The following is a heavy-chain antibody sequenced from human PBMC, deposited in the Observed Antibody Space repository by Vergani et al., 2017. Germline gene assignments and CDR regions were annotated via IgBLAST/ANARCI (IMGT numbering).Heavy chain of an antibody. CDR3: ARPTGLTTAPAA. V-gene: IGHV1-69*12. Sequence: QVHLVESGAEVKKPGSSVKISCKVSGDTFTSYAISWVRQAPGQGLEWMGGSIPFVTAPTYAQPFQGRVSITADGSTSTVYMELRGLRSEDAAVYYCARPTGLTTAPAAWGQGTLVTVSS. D-gene: IGHD1-14*01. J-gene: IGHJ5*02. CDR1: GDTFTSYA. CDR2: SIPFVTAP.